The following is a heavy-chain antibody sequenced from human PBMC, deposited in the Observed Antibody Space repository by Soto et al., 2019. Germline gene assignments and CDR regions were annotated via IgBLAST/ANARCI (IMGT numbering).Heavy chain of an antibody. J-gene: IGHJ1*01. CDR2: IKQDGSEK. V-gene: IGHV3-7*01. CDR3: AIIGGAADREHFQQ. CDR1: GFTFSSYW. Sequence: EVQLVESGGGLVQPGGSLKLSCAASGFTFSSYWMTWVRHAQGKGLEWVANIKQDGSEKYYVGSVEGRFTISRDNAENSLYLQKDRLGVEDTAVYYCAIIGGAADREHFQQWGQGTMVTVSS. D-gene: IGHD6-13*01.